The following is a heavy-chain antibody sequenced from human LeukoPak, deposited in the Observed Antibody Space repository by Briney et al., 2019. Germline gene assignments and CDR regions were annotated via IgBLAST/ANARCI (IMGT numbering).Heavy chain of an antibody. CDR1: GGSISSGSYY. J-gene: IGHJ6*03. V-gene: IGHV4-61*02. Sequence: SETLSLTCTVSGGSISSGSYYWSWIRQPAGKGLEWIGRIYTSGSTNYNPSLKSRVTISVDTSKNQFSLKPSSVTAADTAVYYCARGIAAAYYYMDVWGKGTTVTVSS. D-gene: IGHD6-13*01. CDR3: ARGIAAAYYYMDV. CDR2: IYTSGST.